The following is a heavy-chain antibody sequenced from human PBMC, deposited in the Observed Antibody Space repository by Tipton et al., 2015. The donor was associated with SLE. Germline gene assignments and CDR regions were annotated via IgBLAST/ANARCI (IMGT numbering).Heavy chain of an antibody. J-gene: IGHJ4*02. Sequence: TLSLTCSVSGASISSSTYYWIWIRQPAGKGLEWIGHVSASGTTKYNPPLKSRVTISVDTSKNQFSLNLSSVTAADTAVYYCARGEFPDYWGQGILVTVSS. D-gene: IGHD3-10*01. CDR3: ARGEFPDY. CDR1: GASISSSTYY. V-gene: IGHV4-61*09. CDR2: VSASGTT.